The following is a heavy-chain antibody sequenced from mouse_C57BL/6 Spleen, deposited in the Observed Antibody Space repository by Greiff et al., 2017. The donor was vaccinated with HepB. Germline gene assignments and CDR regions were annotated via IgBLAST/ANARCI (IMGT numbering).Heavy chain of an antibody. CDR1: GFTFSDYG. CDR3: ARLDGYYAMDY. D-gene: IGHD2-3*01. V-gene: IGHV5-17*01. J-gene: IGHJ4*01. Sequence: EVKLVESGGGLVKPGGSLKLSCAASGFTFSDYGMHWVRQAPVKGLEWVAYISSGSSTIYYADTVKGRFTISRDNAKNTLFLQMTSLRSEDTAMYYCARLDGYYAMDYWGQGTSVTVSS. CDR2: ISSGSSTI.